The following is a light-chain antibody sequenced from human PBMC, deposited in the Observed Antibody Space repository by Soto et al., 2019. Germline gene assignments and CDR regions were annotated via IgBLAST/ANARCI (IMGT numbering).Light chain of an antibody. J-gene: IGKJ5*01. CDR3: QQYGSSPIT. CDR1: QTVSSSF. V-gene: IGKV3-20*01. CDR2: GAS. Sequence: EIVLTQSPGTLSLSPGERATLSCRASQTVSSSFLAWYQQKSGQAPRLLMYGASNRASGIPDRFSGSGSGTDFTLTVSRLEPEDFAVYYCQQYGSSPITFGQGTRLEIK.